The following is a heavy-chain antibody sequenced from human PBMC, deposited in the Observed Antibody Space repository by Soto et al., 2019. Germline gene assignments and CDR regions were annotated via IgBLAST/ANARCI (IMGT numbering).Heavy chain of an antibody. CDR1: GFTFSSYG. D-gene: IGHD3-22*01. CDR2: ISYDGSNK. Sequence: QVQLVESGGGVVQPGSSLRLSCAASGFTFSSYGMHWVRQAPGKRLEWVAVISYDGSNKYYADSVKGRFTISRDNCKNTLYLQTTSMRAEDTAVYYCAKDMTGDDINGSWMGCGQGSLVTVSS. V-gene: IGHV3-30*18. J-gene: IGHJ4*02. CDR3: AKDMTGDDINGSWMG.